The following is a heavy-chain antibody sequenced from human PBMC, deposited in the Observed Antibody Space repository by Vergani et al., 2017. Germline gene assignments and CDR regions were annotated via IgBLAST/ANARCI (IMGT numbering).Heavy chain of an antibody. Sequence: QVQLQESGPGLVKPSETLSLTCTVSGGSISSYYWSWIRQPPGKGLEWIGYIYYSGSTNYNPSLKSRVTISVDTSKNQFSLKLSSVTAADTAVYYCARQMYNRGWYGGGNFDNWGQGTLVTVSS. CDR2: IYYSGST. J-gene: IGHJ4*02. CDR3: ARQMYNRGWYGGGNFDN. V-gene: IGHV4-59*08. CDR1: GGSISSYY. D-gene: IGHD6-19*01.